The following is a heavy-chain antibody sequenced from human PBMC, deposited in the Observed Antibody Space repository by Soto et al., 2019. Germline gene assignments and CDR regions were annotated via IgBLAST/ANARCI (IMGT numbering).Heavy chain of an antibody. CDR3: ARLNPASSWYKSENWFDP. D-gene: IGHD6-13*01. J-gene: IGHJ5*02. V-gene: IGHV4-59*01. Sequence: SETLSLTCTVSGGSISSYYWSWIRQPPGKGLEWIGYIYYSGSTNYNPSLKSRVTISVDTSKNQFSLKLSSVTAADTAVYYCARLNPASSWYKSENWFDPWGQGTLVTVSS. CDR1: GGSISSYY. CDR2: IYYSGST.